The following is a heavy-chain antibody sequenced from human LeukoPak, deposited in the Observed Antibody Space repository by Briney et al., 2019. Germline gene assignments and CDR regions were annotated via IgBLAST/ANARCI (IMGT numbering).Heavy chain of an antibody. CDR3: ARRGVPAGEYCGGDCYFFDY. Sequence: QPGGSLRLSCAASGFTFSNYEMNWVRQAPGKGLEWVSYISDSGTTRYNADSVKGRFTISRDNAKNSLFLHMSSLRTEDTAVYFCARRGVPAGEYCGGDCYFFDYWGQGTLVTVSS. D-gene: IGHD2-21*02. J-gene: IGHJ4*02. CDR2: ISDSGTTR. CDR1: GFTFSNYE. V-gene: IGHV3-48*03.